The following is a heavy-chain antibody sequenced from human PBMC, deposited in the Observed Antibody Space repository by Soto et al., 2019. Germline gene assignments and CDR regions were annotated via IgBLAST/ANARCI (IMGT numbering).Heavy chain of an antibody. CDR1: GYIFNSVG. D-gene: IGHD1-1*01. CDR3: AIDLNRNNVLAFDS. V-gene: IGHV1-18*04. Sequence: QLVQSGDEVKKPGASVKVSCRASGYIFNSVGISWLRQVPGQGLEWMGWVSTYSEHTNSVQKFQDRVTLTADTSTSTAYMELRSLRSDDTAVYYCAIDLNRNNVLAFDSWGQGTLVIVSS. J-gene: IGHJ4*02. CDR2: VSTYSEHT.